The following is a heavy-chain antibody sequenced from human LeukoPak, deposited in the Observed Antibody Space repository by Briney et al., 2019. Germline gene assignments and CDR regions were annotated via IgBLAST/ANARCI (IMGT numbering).Heavy chain of an antibody. Sequence: GESLKISCKGSGYSFTSYWNGWVRQMPGKGLEWLGIINPGDSDTRYSPSFQGQVTISADKSISTANLQWSSLKASDTAMYYCARRIGSGWYDYWGQGTLVTVSS. CDR3: ARRIGSGWYDY. CDR1: GYSFTSYW. J-gene: IGHJ4*02. V-gene: IGHV5-51*01. D-gene: IGHD6-19*01. CDR2: INPGDSDT.